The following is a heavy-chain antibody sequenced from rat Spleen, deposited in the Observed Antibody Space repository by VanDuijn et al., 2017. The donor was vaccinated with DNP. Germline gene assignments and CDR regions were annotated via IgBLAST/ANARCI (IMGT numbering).Heavy chain of an antibody. CDR3: ATDGFTTKGAY. V-gene: IGHV5S10*01. CDR1: GFTFNDYA. J-gene: IGHJ3*01. Sequence: EVQLVESGGGLVQPGNSLKVSCAASGFTFNDYAMAWVRQSPKMSLEWVAAIFFDGSVTYYRDSVKGRFTISRDNAKSTLYLQMDSLRSEDTATYYCATDGFTTKGAYWGQGTLVTVSS. CDR2: IFFDGSVT. D-gene: IGHD1-1*01.